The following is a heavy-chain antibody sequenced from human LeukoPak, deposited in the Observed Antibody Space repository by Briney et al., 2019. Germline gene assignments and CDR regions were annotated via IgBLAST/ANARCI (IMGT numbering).Heavy chain of an antibody. V-gene: IGHV1-69*04. CDR2: IIPILGIA. Sequence: SVKVSCKASGGTFSSYAISWVRQAPGQGLEWKGRIIPILGIANYAQKFQGRVTITADKSTSTAYMELSSLRSEDTAVYYCARSAAVAGTIPDYWGQGILVTVSS. J-gene: IGHJ4*02. CDR3: ARSAAVAGTIPDY. D-gene: IGHD6-19*01. CDR1: GGTFSSYA.